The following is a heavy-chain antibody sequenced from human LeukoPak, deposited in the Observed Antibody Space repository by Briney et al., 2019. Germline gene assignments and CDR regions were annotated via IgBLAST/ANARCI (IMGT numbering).Heavy chain of an antibody. J-gene: IGHJ5*02. CDR3: ARGGYCSSTSCHRGFDP. D-gene: IGHD2-2*01. Sequence: SETLSLTCAVHGGSFSGYYWSWIRQPPGKGLEWIGEINHSGSTNYNPSLKSRVTISVDTSKNQFSLKLSSVTAADTAVYYCARGGYCSSTSCHRGFDPWGQGTLVTVSS. V-gene: IGHV4-34*01. CDR1: GGSFSGYY. CDR2: INHSGST.